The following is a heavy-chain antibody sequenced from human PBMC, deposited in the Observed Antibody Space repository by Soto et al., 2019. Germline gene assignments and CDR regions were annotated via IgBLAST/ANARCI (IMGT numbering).Heavy chain of an antibody. V-gene: IGHV1-2*02. CDR1: GYTFNEYY. CDR2: INPISGGT. D-gene: IGHD4-17*01. Sequence: QVHLVQSGAEVRKPGASVKVSCKASGYTFNEYYIHWVRQAPGQGLEWLGWINPISGGTHYAQNFQGRVTMTRDTSISTAYLDLSSLRSDDTAIFYCARDARWATVTTEKYFDIWGQGTLVTVSS. J-gene: IGHJ3*02. CDR3: ARDARWATVTTEKYFDI.